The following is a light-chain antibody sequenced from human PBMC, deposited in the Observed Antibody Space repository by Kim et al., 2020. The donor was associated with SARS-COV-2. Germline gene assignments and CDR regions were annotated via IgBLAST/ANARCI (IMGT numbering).Light chain of an antibody. CDR3: TSYTSSNTWV. J-gene: IGLJ3*02. Sequence: GQSITISCTGTSSDVGVHNHVSWYQQHPGKIPKLLIYDVNKWPSGVSNRFSGSKSGNTASLTISGLQAEDEADYYCTSYTSSNTWVFGGGTQLTVL. CDR2: DVN. V-gene: IGLV2-14*04. CDR1: SSDVGVHNH.